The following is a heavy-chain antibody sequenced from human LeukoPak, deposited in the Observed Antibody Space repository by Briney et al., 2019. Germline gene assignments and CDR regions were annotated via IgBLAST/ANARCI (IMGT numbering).Heavy chain of an antibody. D-gene: IGHD3-22*01. CDR3: ARSYYYDSSGYYQFDP. Sequence: ASVKVSCKASGYTVTGYYMHWVRQAPGQGLEWMGWISGYSGKTNYGQKLQGRVTMTTDTSTSTAYMELKSLRSDDTAVYYCARSYYYDSSGYYQFDPWGQGTQVTVAS. CDR1: GYTVTGYY. CDR2: ISGYSGKT. J-gene: IGHJ5*02. V-gene: IGHV1-18*04.